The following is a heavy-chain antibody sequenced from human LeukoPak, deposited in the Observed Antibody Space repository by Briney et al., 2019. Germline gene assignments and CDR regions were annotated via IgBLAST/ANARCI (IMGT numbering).Heavy chain of an antibody. CDR1: GGSFSGYY. Sequence: PSETLSLTCAVYGGSFSGYYWSWIRQPPGKGLEWIGEINHSGSTNYNPSLKSRVTISVDTSKNQFSLKLSSVTAADTAVYYCAREEGGGYDFWSGYPSGLGYYMDVWGKGTTVTVSS. J-gene: IGHJ6*03. CDR3: AREEGGGYDFWSGYPSGLGYYMDV. V-gene: IGHV4-34*01. CDR2: INHSGST. D-gene: IGHD3-3*01.